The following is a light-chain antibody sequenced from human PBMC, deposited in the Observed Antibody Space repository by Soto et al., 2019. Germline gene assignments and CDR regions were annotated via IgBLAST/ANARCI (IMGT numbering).Light chain of an antibody. V-gene: IGKV3-20*01. Sequence: EIVLMQSPGTLSLSPGERATLSCRASLSVGSSDLAWYQHKPGQAPRLLIYGASYRATGIPDRFSGSGSGTDFTLTISRLEPEDFAIYYCQQYGSSPTFGQGTKVEIK. CDR3: QQYGSSPT. J-gene: IGKJ1*01. CDR2: GAS. CDR1: LSVGSSD.